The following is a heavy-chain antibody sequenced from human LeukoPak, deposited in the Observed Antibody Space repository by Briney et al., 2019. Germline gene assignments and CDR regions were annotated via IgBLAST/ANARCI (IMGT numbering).Heavy chain of an antibody. CDR1: RFTFSNYS. CDR3: ARAYSERYGLGYYYMDV. CDR2: ISSSSSYI. J-gene: IGHJ6*03. D-gene: IGHD1-26*01. V-gene: IGHV3-21*01. Sequence: GGSLRLSCAASRFTFSNYSMNWVRQAPGKGLEWVSSISSSSSYIYYADSVKGRFTISRDNAKKSLYLQMNSLRVEDTAVYYCARAYSERYGLGYYYMDVWGKGTTVTVSS.